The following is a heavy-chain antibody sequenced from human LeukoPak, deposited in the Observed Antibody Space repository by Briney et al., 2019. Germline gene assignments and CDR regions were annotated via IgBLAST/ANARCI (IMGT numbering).Heavy chain of an antibody. Sequence: SETLSLTCTVSGGSISNYYWSWIRQPPGKGLEWIGYIYYSGSTNYNPSLKSRLTISVDTSKNHFSLKLSSVTAADTALYYCARENFNYFDYWGQGTLVTVSS. CDR2: IYYSGST. CDR1: GGSISNYY. V-gene: IGHV4-59*01. J-gene: IGHJ4*02. CDR3: ARENFNYFDY.